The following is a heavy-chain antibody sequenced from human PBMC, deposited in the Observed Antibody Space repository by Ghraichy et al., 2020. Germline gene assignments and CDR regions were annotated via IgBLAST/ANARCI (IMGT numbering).Heavy chain of an antibody. D-gene: IGHD2-21*02. Sequence: GGSLRLSCAASGFTFSSYAMSWVRQAPGKGLEWFSAISGSGGSTYYADSVKGRFTISRDNSKNTLYLQMNSLRAEDTAVYYCATLGGAPYCGGDCYSVDYYYYGMDVWGEGTTVTVAS. CDR1: GFTFSSYA. CDR2: ISGSGGST. J-gene: IGHJ6*04. V-gene: IGHV3-23*01. CDR3: ATLGGAPYCGGDCYSVDYYYYGMDV.